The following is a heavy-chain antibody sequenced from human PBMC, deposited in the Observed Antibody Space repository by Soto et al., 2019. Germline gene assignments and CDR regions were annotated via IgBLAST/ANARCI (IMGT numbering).Heavy chain of an antibody. CDR2: ISAHTGSS. J-gene: IGHJ3*01. CDR3: ARAFCYQVSESRGYSFDAFDF. D-gene: IGHD2-2*01. CDR1: GYTFTSSG. Sequence: QVQLVQSGAEVKKPGASVKVSCKASGYTFTSSGMSWVRQAPGQGLEWMGWISAHTGSSEYAQRFQGIVTMTTDRSTSTAYMELRSLRSDDTAVYYWARAFCYQVSESRGYSFDAFDFWGPGTLVTVSS. V-gene: IGHV1-18*01.